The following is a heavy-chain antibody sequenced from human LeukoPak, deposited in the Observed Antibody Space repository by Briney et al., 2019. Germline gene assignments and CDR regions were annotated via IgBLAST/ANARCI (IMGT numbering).Heavy chain of an antibody. CDR3: VRGAGPFGDYRDS. CDR2: ISSSSSYI. Sequence: GGSLRLSCAASGFTFSSYNMNWVRQAPGKGLEWVSSISSSSSYIYYADSVKGRFTISRDNAKNSLYLQMNSLRAEDTAVYYCVRGAGPFGDYRDSWGQGTLVTVSS. CDR1: GFTFSSYN. V-gene: IGHV3-21*01. J-gene: IGHJ4*02. D-gene: IGHD4-17*01.